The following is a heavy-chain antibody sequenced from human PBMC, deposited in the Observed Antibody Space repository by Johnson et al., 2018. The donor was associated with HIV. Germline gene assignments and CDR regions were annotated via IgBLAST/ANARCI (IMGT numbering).Heavy chain of an antibody. J-gene: IGHJ3*02. V-gene: IGHV3-30*02. CDR1: GFTFSSYG. CDR2: IRHDGSNK. CDR3: TTAGLRYFDWCTGAFEI. D-gene: IGHD3-9*01. Sequence: QVQLVESGGGVVQPGGSLRLSCAASGFTFSSYGMHWVRQAPGKGLEWVAFIRHDGSNKYYADSVKGRFTISRDNSKNTLYLQMNSLKTEDTAVYYCTTAGLRYFDWCTGAFEIWGQGKMVTVSS.